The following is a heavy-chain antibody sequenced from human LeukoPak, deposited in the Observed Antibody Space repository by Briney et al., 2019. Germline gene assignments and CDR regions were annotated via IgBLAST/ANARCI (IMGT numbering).Heavy chain of an antibody. CDR3: ARPFRYSYGYGFDP. J-gene: IGHJ5*02. CDR2: INHSGST. V-gene: IGHV4-34*01. D-gene: IGHD5-18*01. CDR1: GGSFSGYY. Sequence: SETLSLTCAVYGGSFSGYYWSWIRQPPGKGLEWFGEINHSGSTDYNPSLKSRVTISVDTSKNQFSLNLSSVTAADTAVYYCARPFRYSYGYGFDPWGQGTLVTVSS.